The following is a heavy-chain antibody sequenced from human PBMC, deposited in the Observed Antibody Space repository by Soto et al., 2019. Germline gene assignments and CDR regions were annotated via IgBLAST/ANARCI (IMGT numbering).Heavy chain of an antibody. J-gene: IGHJ4*02. CDR3: ARDPSRRGYDSSGYRDYFDY. V-gene: IGHV1-8*01. CDR1: GYTFTSYD. D-gene: IGHD3-22*01. CDR2: MNPNSGNT. Sequence: GASVKVSCKASGYTFTSYDINWVRQATGQGLEWMGWMNPNSGNTGYAQKLQGRVTMTTDTSTSTAYMELRSLRSDDTAVYYCARDPSRRGYDSSGYRDYFDYWGQGTLVTVSS.